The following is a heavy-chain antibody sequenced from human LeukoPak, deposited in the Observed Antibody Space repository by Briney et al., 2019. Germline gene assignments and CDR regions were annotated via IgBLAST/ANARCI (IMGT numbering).Heavy chain of an antibody. CDR1: GGSISGYH. J-gene: IGHJ4*02. V-gene: IGHV4-59*01. CDR3: ARVRMDFLDGGGYYYPDY. Sequence: PSEALSLTCTVSGGSISGYHWSWIRQPPGKRLEWIGYIHQSGSTNYNPSLKSRVTISVDPSRSQFSLKVTSVTAADTAVYYCARVRMDFLDGGGYYYPDYWGQGTVVTVSS. D-gene: IGHD3-22*01. CDR2: IHQSGST.